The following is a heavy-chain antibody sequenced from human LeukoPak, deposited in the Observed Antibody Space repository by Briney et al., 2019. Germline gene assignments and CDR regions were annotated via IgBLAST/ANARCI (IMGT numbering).Heavy chain of an antibody. CDR2: ISGDGGST. V-gene: IGHV3-43*02. CDR1: GFTFSTYA. CDR3: AKEVDRYYYYGMDV. Sequence: QPGGSLRLSCAASGFTFSTYAMSWVRQAPGKGLEWVSLISGDGGSTYYADSVKGRFTISRDNSKNSLYLQMKSLRTEDTALYYCAKEVDRYYYYGMDVWGQGTTVTVSS. J-gene: IGHJ6*02.